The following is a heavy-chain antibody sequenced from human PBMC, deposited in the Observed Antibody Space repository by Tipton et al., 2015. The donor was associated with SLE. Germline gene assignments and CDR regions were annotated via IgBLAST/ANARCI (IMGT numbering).Heavy chain of an antibody. V-gene: IGHV4-34*01. J-gene: IGHJ4*02. Sequence: TLSLTCAVYGGSFSGYYCSWIRQPPGKGLEWIGEINHSGSTNYNPSLKSRVTISRDTSKNQFSLKLNSVTAADTAVYYCARGVLRPFDYWGQGTLVTVSS. CDR2: INHSGST. CDR3: ARGVLRPFDY. D-gene: IGHD1-1*01. CDR1: GGSFSGYY.